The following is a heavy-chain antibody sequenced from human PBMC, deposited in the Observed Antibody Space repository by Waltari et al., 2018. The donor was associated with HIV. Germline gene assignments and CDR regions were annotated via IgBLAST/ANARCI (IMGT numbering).Heavy chain of an antibody. CDR2: ISYDGSNK. D-gene: IGHD6-13*01. CDR3: ARGRRAAVV. Sequence: QVQLVESGGGVVQPGRSLRLSCAASGFTFSSYAMPWVRQAPGKGLEWVAVISYDGSNKYYADSVKGRFTISRDNSKNTLYLQMNSLRAEDTAVYYCARGRRAAVVWGQGTLVTVSS. J-gene: IGHJ4*02. CDR1: GFTFSSYA. V-gene: IGHV3-30*01.